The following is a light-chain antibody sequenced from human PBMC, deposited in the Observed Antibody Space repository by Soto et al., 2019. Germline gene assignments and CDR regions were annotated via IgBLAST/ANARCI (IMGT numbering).Light chain of an antibody. CDR3: QQSYSAPRT. CDR2: AAS. CDR1: QSISTY. J-gene: IGKJ1*01. V-gene: IGKV1-39*01. Sequence: DIQMSHSPSSLSASVGDRVTITCRASQSISTYLNWYQHKPGKAPKVLIYAASSLQSGVPSRFSGSGSGTDFTLTISSLQPEDFATYYCQQSYSAPRTFGQGTKVDIK.